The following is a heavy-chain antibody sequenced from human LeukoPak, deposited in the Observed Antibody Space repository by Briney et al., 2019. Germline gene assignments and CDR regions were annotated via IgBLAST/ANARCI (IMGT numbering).Heavy chain of an antibody. CDR2: IWYDGSNK. V-gene: IGHV3-33*08. D-gene: IGHD6-13*01. J-gene: IGHJ5*02. CDR3: ARRAWHSSSNRINWFDP. Sequence: GGSLRLSCAASGFTFSSYAMHWVRQAPGKGLEWVAVIWYDGSNKYYADSVKGRFTISRDNSKNTLYLQMNNLRAEDTAVYYCARRAWHSSSNRINWFDPWGQGTLVTVSS. CDR1: GFTFSSYA.